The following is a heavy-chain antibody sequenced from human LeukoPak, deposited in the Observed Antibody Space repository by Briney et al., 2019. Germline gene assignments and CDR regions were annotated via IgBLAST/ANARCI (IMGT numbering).Heavy chain of an antibody. D-gene: IGHD2-15*01. Sequence: ASVKVSCKASGYTFTGYCMSWVRQAPGQGLEWMGWISAYNGNTNYAQKLQGRVTMTTDTSTSTAYMELRSLRSDDTAVYYCARVPGYCIGGNCYFYYSGQGTLFTVSS. CDR3: ARVPGYCIGGNCYFYY. CDR2: ISAYNGNT. J-gene: IGHJ4*02. CDR1: GYTFTGYC. V-gene: IGHV1-18*01.